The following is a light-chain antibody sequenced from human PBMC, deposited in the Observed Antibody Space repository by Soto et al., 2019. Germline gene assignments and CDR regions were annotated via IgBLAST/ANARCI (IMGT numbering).Light chain of an antibody. CDR2: EGS. CDR1: NSDVGSYNL. Sequence: QSVLTQPASVSGSPGQSITISCTGTNSDVGSYNLVSWYQQHPGKAPKLMIFEGSKRPSGVSNRFSGSKSGNTASLTISGLQAEDEADYYCCSYAGSGTLVFGGGTKLTVL. J-gene: IGLJ3*02. CDR3: CSYAGSGTLV. V-gene: IGLV2-23*01.